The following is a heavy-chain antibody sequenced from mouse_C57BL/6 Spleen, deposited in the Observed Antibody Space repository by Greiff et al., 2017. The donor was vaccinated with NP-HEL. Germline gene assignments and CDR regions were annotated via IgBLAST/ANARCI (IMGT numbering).Heavy chain of an antibody. D-gene: IGHD2-4*01. CDR1: GYTFTSYW. Sequence: VQLQQPGAELVKPGASVKLSCKASGYTFTSYWMHWVKQRPGRGLEWIGRIDPNSGGTKYNEKFKSKATLTVDKPSSTAYMQLSSLTSEDSAVYYCARQGSYYDYDWFAYWGQGTLVTVSA. J-gene: IGHJ3*01. V-gene: IGHV1-72*01. CDR2: IDPNSGGT. CDR3: ARQGSYYDYDWFAY.